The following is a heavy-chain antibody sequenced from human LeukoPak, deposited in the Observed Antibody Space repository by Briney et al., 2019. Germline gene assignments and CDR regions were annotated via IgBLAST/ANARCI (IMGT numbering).Heavy chain of an antibody. D-gene: IGHD4-23*01. CDR1: GGSISSYY. J-gene: IGHJ4*02. CDR2: VFYSGTT. CDR3: ARLSNYGGHSGDGY. Sequence: KPSETLSLTCTVSGGSISSYYWAWIRQPPGKGLEWLGSVFYSGTTHYNPSLKCRVTIFIDTSKNQFSLKLSSVTAADTSVYYCARLSNYGGHSGDGYWGQGTLVTVSS. V-gene: IGHV4-39*01.